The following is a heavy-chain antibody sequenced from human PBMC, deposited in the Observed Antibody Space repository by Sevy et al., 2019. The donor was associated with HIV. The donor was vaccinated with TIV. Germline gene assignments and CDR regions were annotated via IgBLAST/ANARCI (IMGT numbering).Heavy chain of an antibody. CDR3: AKEDHDFWSGYYRRGPRGNFDY. V-gene: IGHV3-23*01. CDR2: ISGSGGST. CDR1: GFTFSSYA. Sequence: GESLKISCTASGFTFSSYAMSWVRQAPGKGLEWVSAISGSGGSTYYADPVKGRFTISRDNSKNTLYLQMNSLRAEDTAVYYCAKEDHDFWSGYYRRGPRGNFDYWGQGTLVTVSS. D-gene: IGHD3-3*01. J-gene: IGHJ4*02.